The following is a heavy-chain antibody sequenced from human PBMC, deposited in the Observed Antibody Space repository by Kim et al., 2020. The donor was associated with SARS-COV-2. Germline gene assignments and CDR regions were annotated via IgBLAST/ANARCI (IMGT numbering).Heavy chain of an antibody. CDR3: ARERGVRIHYYYYGMDV. CDR2: ISSSSSYI. V-gene: IGHV3-21*04. D-gene: IGHD3-10*01. Sequence: GGSLRLSCAASGFTFSSYSMNWVRQAPGKGVEWVSSISSSSSYIYYADSVKGRFTTSRDNAKNSLYLQMNSLRAEDTAVYYCARERGVRIHYYYYGMDVWGQGTTVTVSS. J-gene: IGHJ6*02. CDR1: GFTFSSYS.